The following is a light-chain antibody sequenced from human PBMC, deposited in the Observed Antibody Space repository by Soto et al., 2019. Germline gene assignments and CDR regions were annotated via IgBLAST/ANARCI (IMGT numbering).Light chain of an antibody. V-gene: IGKV3-20*01. CDR3: QQYGSSPRFT. CDR1: QSVSSTY. CDR2: GAS. J-gene: IGKJ3*01. Sequence: EIVLTQSPGTLSLSPGERATLSCRATQSVSSTYLAWYQQKPGQAPRFLIYGASNRAAGIPDRFSGSGSGTDFTLTISRLEPEDSAVYYCQQYGSSPRFTFGPGTKVDIK.